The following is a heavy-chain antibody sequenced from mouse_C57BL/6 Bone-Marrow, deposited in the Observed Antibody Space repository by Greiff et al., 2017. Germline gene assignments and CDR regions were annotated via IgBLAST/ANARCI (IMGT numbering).Heavy chain of an antibody. CDR3: ARRVSIYDDYYGGYFDV. D-gene: IGHD2-3*01. CDR1: GYTFTSYW. Sequence: QVQLQQPGAELVKPGASVKMSCKASGYTFTSYWITWVKQRPGQGLEWIGDIYPGSGSTNYNEKFKSKATLTVDTSSSTAYMQLSSLTSEDSAVYYCARRVSIYDDYYGGYFDVWGTGTTVTVSS. J-gene: IGHJ1*03. CDR2: IYPGSGST. V-gene: IGHV1-55*01.